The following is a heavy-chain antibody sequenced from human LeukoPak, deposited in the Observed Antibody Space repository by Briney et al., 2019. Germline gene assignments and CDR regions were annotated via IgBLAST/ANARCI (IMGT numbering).Heavy chain of an antibody. CDR1: GFTFNNYN. D-gene: IGHD1-26*01. CDR3: ARDPYSGNYGNYYYYYMDV. Sequence: GGSLRLSCAASGFTFNNYNMNWVRQAPGKVLEWVSSITSSSTYIFYADSVKGRFTISRDNAKNSLYLQMNSLGPEDTALYYCARDPYSGNYGNYYYYYMDVWGKGTTVTISS. CDR2: ITSSSTYI. J-gene: IGHJ6*03. V-gene: IGHV3-21*01.